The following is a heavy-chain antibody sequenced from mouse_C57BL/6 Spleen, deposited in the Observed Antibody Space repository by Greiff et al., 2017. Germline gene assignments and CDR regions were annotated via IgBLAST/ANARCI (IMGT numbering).Heavy chain of an antibody. CDR1: GYTFTDYY. Sequence: EVQLQQSGPELVKPGASVKISCKASGYTFTDYYMNWVKQSHGKSLEWIGDINPNNGGTSYNQKFKGKATLTVDKSSSTAYMELRSLTSEDSAVDYCASLNWVPFAYWGQGTLVTVSA. CDR3: ASLNWVPFAY. V-gene: IGHV1-26*01. J-gene: IGHJ3*01. D-gene: IGHD4-1*02. CDR2: INPNNGGT.